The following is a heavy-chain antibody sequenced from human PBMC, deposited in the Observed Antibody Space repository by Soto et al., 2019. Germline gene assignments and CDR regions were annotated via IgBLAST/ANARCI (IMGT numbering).Heavy chain of an antibody. J-gene: IGHJ6*02. CDR2: ISGSGGTT. Sequence: GGSLRLSCAASEFTFSNYAMTWVRQAPGKGLEWVSAISGSGGTTYYADSVKGRFTISRDNSKNTLYLQMNSLRAEDTAVYYCAEAGTIRDGNVWGQGTTVTVSS. D-gene: IGHD1-1*01. CDR3: AEAGTIRDGNV. V-gene: IGHV3-23*01. CDR1: EFTFSNYA.